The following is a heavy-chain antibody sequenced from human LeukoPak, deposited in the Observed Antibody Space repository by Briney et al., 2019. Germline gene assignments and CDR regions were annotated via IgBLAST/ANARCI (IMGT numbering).Heavy chain of an antibody. V-gene: IGHV5-51*03. D-gene: IGHD6-13*01. CDR2: IYPGNSDT. CDR1: GYNFANYW. CDR3: ILAADGFDY. Sequence: GESLKISCKASGYNFANYWIGWVRQMPGKGLEWMGTIYPGNSDTRYSPSFQGQVTISADKSISTAHLQWSSLKASDTAMYYCILAADGFDYWGQGTLVTVSS. J-gene: IGHJ4*02.